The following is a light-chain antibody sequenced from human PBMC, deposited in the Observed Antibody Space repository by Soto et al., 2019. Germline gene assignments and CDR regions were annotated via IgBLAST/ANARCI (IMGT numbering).Light chain of an antibody. CDR2: EFT. V-gene: IGLV2-23*02. J-gene: IGLJ1*01. CDR1: SSDVGNYNL. CDR3: CAYAGTSTLYV. Sequence: QSALTQPASVSGSPGQSITISCTGTSSDVGNYNLVSWYQEHPGKAPKLILYEFTQRPSGVSNRFSGSKSGNTASLTISGLQAEDEADYYCCAYAGTSTLYVFGTGTKLTVL.